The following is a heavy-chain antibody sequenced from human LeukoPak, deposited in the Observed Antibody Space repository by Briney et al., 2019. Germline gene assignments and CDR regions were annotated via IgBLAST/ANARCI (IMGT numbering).Heavy chain of an antibody. Sequence: HPGGSLRLSCVASGFTFSKNWMHWVRQAPGKGLVWVSRIQGDGSNTNYADSVKGRFSISRDNAKNTVYLQMTSLWAEDTGIYYCSRGTSAGGPISPFDFWGQGTVVTVSS. CDR2: IQGDGSNT. J-gene: IGHJ4*02. V-gene: IGHV3-74*01. CDR1: GFTFSKNW. CDR3: SRGTSAGGPISPFDF. D-gene: IGHD6-13*01.